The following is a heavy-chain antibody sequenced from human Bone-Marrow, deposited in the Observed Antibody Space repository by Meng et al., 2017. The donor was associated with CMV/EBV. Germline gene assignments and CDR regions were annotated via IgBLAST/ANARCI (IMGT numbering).Heavy chain of an antibody. CDR1: GFTFDDYA. V-gene: IGHV3-9*03. CDR3: AKDASYGSGSSPVDY. CDR2: ISWNSGSI. D-gene: IGHD3-10*01. Sequence: SLKISCAASGFTFDDYAMHWVRQAPGKGLEWVSGISWNSGSIGYADSVKGRFTISRDNAKNSLYLQMNSLRAEDMALYYCAKDASYGSGSSPVDYWGQGTRVTVSS. J-gene: IGHJ4*02.